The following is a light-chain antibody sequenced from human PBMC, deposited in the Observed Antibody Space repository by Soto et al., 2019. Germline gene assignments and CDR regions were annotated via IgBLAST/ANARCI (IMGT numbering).Light chain of an antibody. Sequence: QSVLTQPPSASGSPGQSVTISCTGTSSDDGGYNYVSWYQQHPGKAPKILIYEVTKRPSGVTDRFSGAKSGNTASLTGSGRLAEDEADYYCSSYEGSNTVGVFGTGTKLTVL. J-gene: IGLJ1*01. V-gene: IGLV2-8*01. CDR1: SSDDGGYNY. CDR3: SSYEGSNTVGV. CDR2: EVT.